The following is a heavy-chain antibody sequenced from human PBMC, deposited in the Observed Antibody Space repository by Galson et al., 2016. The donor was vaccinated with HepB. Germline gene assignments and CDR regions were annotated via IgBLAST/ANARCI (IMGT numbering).Heavy chain of an antibody. Sequence: SLRLSCAASGFPLGSYAMHWVRQAPGKGLQWVATISYDDGSSKYYADSVKGRFTISRDNSKNTLYLQMNSLRAEDTALYYCARAQIPGYCSGGSCFGKDYWGQETLVTVSS. D-gene: IGHD2-15*01. CDR2: ISYDDGSSK. V-gene: IGHV3-30-3*01. CDR1: GFPLGSYA. CDR3: ARAQIPGYCSGGSCFGKDY. J-gene: IGHJ4*02.